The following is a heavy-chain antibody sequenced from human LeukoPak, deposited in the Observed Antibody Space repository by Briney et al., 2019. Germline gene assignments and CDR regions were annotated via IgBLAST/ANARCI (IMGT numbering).Heavy chain of an antibody. J-gene: IGHJ3*02. CDR2: ISHSGST. CDR1: GYSINSGYY. CDR3: ARSVDGYNFDAFDI. Sequence: SETLSLACTVSGYSINSGYYGGWIRQSQRKGLEWIGSISHSGSTYYNPCLKSRVTISVDTSKNQFSLKLSSVTAADTAVYYCARSVDGYNFDAFDIWGQGTMVTVSS. D-gene: IGHD5-24*01. V-gene: IGHV4-38-2*02.